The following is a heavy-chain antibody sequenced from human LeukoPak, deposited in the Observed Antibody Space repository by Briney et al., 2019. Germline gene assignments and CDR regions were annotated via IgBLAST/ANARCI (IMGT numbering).Heavy chain of an antibody. D-gene: IGHD4-17*01. J-gene: IGHJ4*02. V-gene: IGHV4-31*03. CDR2: IYYSGST. Sequence: SETLSLTCTVSGDSISGYYWSWIRQHPGKDLEWIGYIYYSGSTYYNPSLKSRVIMSVDTSQNQFSLKLSSVTAADTAVYYCARQGALDYGDFYFDYWGQGTLITVSS. CDR1: GDSISGYY. CDR3: ARQGALDYGDFYFDY.